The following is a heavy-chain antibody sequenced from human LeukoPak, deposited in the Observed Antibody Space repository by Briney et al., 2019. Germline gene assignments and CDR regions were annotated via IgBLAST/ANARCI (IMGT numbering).Heavy chain of an antibody. CDR3: AKVSSWYSFDY. Sequence: GGSLRLSCAASGFTFSSYGMHWVRQAPGKGLEWVAVISYDGSNKYSADSVKGRFTISRDNSKNTMSLQMNSLRAEDTAVYYCAKVSSWYSFDYWGQGTLVTVSS. D-gene: IGHD6-13*01. CDR2: ISYDGSNK. V-gene: IGHV3-30*18. J-gene: IGHJ4*02. CDR1: GFTFSSYG.